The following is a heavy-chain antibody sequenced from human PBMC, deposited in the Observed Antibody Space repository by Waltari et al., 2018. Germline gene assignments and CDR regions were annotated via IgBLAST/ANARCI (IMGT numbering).Heavy chain of an antibody. CDR2: MNLNRGDT. J-gene: IGHJ4*02. CDR1: GYAFPSYD. V-gene: IGHV1-8*03. D-gene: IGHD6-6*01. CDR3: ARGRGIAARRGFDS. Sequence: QVQLVQSGAEVKKPGASVKVSCKASGYAFPSYDINWVRRATGQGLEGMGCMNLNRGDTGYAQKFHGRVTITKNTSIDTAYMELSSLRSEDTAVYFCARGRGIAARRGFDSWGQGTLVTVSS.